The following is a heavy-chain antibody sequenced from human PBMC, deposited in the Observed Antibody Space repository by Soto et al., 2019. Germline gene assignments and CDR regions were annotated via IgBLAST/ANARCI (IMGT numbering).Heavy chain of an antibody. V-gene: IGHV4-34*01. Sequence: RKGLEWIGEIDHSGSSNYNPSLKSRVTISGDTSKNQFSLKLSSVTAADTAVYYCVLSGEIAVGDYYYHYMDVWGKGTTVTVSS. J-gene: IGHJ6*03. D-gene: IGHD6-19*01. CDR2: IDHSGSS. CDR3: VLSGEIAVGDYYYHYMDV.